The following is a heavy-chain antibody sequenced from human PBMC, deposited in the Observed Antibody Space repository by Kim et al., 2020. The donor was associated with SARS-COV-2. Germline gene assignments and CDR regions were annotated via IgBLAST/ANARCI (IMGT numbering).Heavy chain of an antibody. Sequence: GGSLRLSCVAAGLTFDKAWMTWVRQAPGKGLEWVGRIRTKADGGTEDYAAPVKGRFTISRDDSRRTLFLDMNNVKPEDTGVYYCALVATILNRCLGTDYWGQGTLVTVSS. CDR3: ALVATILNRCLGTDY. CDR2: IRTKADGGTE. V-gene: IGHV3-15*01. J-gene: IGHJ4*02. CDR1: GLTFDKAW. D-gene: IGHD5-12*01.